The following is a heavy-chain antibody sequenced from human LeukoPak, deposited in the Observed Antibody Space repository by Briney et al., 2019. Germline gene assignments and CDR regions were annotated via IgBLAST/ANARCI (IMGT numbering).Heavy chain of an antibody. J-gene: IGHJ6*03. CDR1: GYTFTGYY. D-gene: IGHD6-19*01. CDR3: ARSLSIAVAQKPYYYYYMDV. CDR2: INPNSGGT. Sequence: ASVKVSCKASGYTFTGYYMHGVRQAPGQGREWMGWINPNSGGTNYAQKFQGRVTMTRDTSISTAYMELSRLRSDDTAVYYCARSLSIAVAQKPYYYYYMDVWGKGTTVTVSS. V-gene: IGHV1-2*02.